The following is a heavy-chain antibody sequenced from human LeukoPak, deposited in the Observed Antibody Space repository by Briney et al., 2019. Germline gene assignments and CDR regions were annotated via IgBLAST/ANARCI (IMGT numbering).Heavy chain of an antibody. CDR2: IYYTGST. J-gene: IGHJ4*02. D-gene: IGHD1-26*01. Sequence: SETLSLACTVSGGSISSYYWTWIRQPPGKGLEWIGYIYYTGSTNYNPSLKSRVTMSVDTSRNQFSLKMTSVTAADTVVYYCASYDRTSGAYYFDYWGQGTLVTVSS. V-gene: IGHV4-59*08. CDR3: ASYDRTSGAYYFDY. CDR1: GGSISSYY.